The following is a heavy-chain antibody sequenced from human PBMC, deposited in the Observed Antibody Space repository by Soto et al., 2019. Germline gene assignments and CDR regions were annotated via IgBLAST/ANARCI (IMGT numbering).Heavy chain of an antibody. CDR2: IRSKAYGGTA. CDR3: VRIKEFIGFADLDY. D-gene: IGHD3-10*01. Sequence: EVQLVESGGGLVQPGRSLGLSCRASGFNFAHDAMSWFRQAPGKGPEWVGFIRSKAYGGTAEYAGSVKGRFIISREYAEGVSYLQMNSLKTEDTAVYYCVRIKEFIGFADLDYWGQGTLVTVSS. V-gene: IGHV3-49*03. CDR1: GFNFAHDA. J-gene: IGHJ4*02.